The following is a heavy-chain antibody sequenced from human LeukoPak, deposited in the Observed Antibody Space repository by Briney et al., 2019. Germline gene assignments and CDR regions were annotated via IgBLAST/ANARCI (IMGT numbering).Heavy chain of an antibody. Sequence: SETLSLTCTVSGGSISSSSYYWGWIRPPPGKGLEWIGSIYYSGSTYYNPSLKSRVTISVDTSKNQFSLKLSSVTAADTAVYYCARDTISDTAMVTNWFDPWGQGTLVTVSS. V-gene: IGHV4-39*07. D-gene: IGHD5-18*01. CDR2: IYYSGST. CDR3: ARDTISDTAMVTNWFDP. CDR1: GGSISSSSYY. J-gene: IGHJ5*02.